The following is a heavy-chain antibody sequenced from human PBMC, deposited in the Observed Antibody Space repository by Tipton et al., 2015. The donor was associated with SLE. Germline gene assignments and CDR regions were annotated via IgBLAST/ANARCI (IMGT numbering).Heavy chain of an antibody. CDR3: ARAGGVFGVVNKYYYYYMDV. CDR1: GYTFTSYG. Sequence: QLVRSGAEVKKPGASVKVSCKASGYTFTSYGISWVRQAPGQGLEWMGWISAYNGNTNYAQKLQGRVTMTTDTSTSTAYMELRSLRADDTAVYYCARAGGVFGVVNKYYYYYMDVWGKGTTVTVSS. V-gene: IGHV1-18*01. CDR2: ISAYNGNT. J-gene: IGHJ6*03. D-gene: IGHD3-3*01.